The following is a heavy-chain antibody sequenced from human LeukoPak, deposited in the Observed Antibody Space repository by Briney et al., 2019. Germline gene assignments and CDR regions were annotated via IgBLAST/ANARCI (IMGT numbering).Heavy chain of an antibody. J-gene: IGHJ3*02. CDR1: GFTFSTYT. CDR3: VTKLYVSHHTHAFDI. CDR2: IGNNGGGI. Sequence: GGSLRLSCAASGFTFSTYTMYWVRHPPGKRLEWVSIIGNNGGGIHYADAVRGRFTISRDNSKNTVYLQMNSLRAEDTALYYCVTKLYVSHHTHAFDIWGQGTMVTVSP. V-gene: IGHV3-23*01. D-gene: IGHD3-16*01.